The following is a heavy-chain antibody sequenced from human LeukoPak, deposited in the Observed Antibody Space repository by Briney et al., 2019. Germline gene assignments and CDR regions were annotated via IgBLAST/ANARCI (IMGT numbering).Heavy chain of an antibody. D-gene: IGHD1-26*01. CDR1: GGSISSYY. V-gene: IGHV4-4*07. J-gene: IGHJ5*02. CDR2: IYASGST. Sequence: SETLSLTCAVSGGSISSYYWSWIRQPAGKGLEWIGRIYASGSTNYNPSLKSRVTMSVDTSKSQFSLKLISVTAADTAVYYCARDPRGIVGANHNWFDPWGQGTLVTVSS. CDR3: ARDPRGIVGANHNWFDP.